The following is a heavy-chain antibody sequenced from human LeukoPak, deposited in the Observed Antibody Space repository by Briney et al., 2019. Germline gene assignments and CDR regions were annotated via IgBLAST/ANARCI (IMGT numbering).Heavy chain of an antibody. CDR3: TRGRPVLSHFDY. CDR2: MKPNSGNT. D-gene: IGHD2-8*01. CDR1: GYTFTSYG. J-gene: IGHJ4*02. V-gene: IGHV1-8*03. Sequence: ASVKVSCKASGYTFTSYGINWVRQATGQGLEWMGWMKPNSGNTDYAQRFQGRVTITRNTSISTAFMELSSLRSEDTAVYYCTRGRPVLSHFDYWGQGTLVTVSS.